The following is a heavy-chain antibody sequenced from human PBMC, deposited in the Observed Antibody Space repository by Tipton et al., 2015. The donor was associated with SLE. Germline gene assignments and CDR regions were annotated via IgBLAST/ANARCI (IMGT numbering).Heavy chain of an antibody. CDR2: INHSGST. D-gene: IGHD3-10*01. CDR3: ASHTGGAEGWFDP. J-gene: IGHJ5*02. CDR1: GGSFSGYY. V-gene: IGHV4-34*01. Sequence: TLSLTCAVYGGSFSGYYWSWIRQPPGKGLEWIGKINHSGSTNYNPSLKSRVTISVDTSKNQFSLKLSSVTAADTAVYYCASHTGGAEGWFDPWGQGTLVTVSS.